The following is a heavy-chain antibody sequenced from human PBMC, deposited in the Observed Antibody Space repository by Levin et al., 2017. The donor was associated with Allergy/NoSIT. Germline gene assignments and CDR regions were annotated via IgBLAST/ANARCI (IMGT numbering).Heavy chain of an antibody. J-gene: IGHJ4*02. CDR3: ARDWGVEETGWGFDY. V-gene: IGHV3-33*01. CDR1: GFTFRSYG. Sequence: GGSLRLSCAASGFTFRSYGMHWVRQAPDKGLEWVTVIWYDGSNKYYADSVKGRFTISRDNSKNTLYLQMNSLRAEDTAVYYCARDWGVEETGWGFDYWGQGTLVTVSS. D-gene: IGHD1-1*01. CDR2: IWYDGSNK.